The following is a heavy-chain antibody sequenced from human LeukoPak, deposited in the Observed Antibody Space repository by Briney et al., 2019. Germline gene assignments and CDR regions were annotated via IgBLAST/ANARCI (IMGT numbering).Heavy chain of an antibody. V-gene: IGHV3-33*01. J-gene: IGHJ4*02. CDR3: ARKPLSYSDYEVDY. CDR2: IWYDGSNK. D-gene: IGHD4-11*01. CDR1: GFTFSSYS. Sequence: HPGGSLRLSCAASGFTFSSYSMHWVRQAPGKGLEWVAVIWYDGSNKYYADSVKGRFTISRDNSKNTLYLQMNSLRVDDTAVYYCARKPLSYSDYEVDYWGQGTLVTVSS.